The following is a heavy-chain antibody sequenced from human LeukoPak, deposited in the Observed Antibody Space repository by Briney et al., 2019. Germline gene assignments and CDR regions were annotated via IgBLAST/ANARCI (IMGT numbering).Heavy chain of an antibody. CDR2: IWYDGSNK. J-gene: IGHJ3*02. V-gene: IGHV3-33*01. CDR3: ASLNWAVPAAIDAFDI. D-gene: IGHD2-2*01. Sequence: GGSLRLSCAASGFTFSSYGMHWVRQAPGKGLEWVAVIWYDGSNKYYADSVKGRFTISRDNSKNTLYLQMNSLRAEDTAVYYCASLNWAVPAAIDAFDIWGQGTMVTVSS. CDR1: GFTFSSYG.